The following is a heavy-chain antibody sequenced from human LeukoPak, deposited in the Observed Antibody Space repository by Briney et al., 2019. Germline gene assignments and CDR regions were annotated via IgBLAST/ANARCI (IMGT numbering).Heavy chain of an antibody. D-gene: IGHD2-15*01. CDR1: GYTFTSYY. CDR3: ARDALYCSGGSCYEGTYYYYYMDV. V-gene: IGHV1-46*01. J-gene: IGHJ6*03. CDR2: INPSGGST. Sequence: ASVKVSCKASGYTFTSYYMHWVRQAPGQGLEWMGIINPSGGSTSYAQKFQGRVTMTRDTSISTAYLELSRLRSDDTAVYYCARDALYCSGGSCYEGTYYYYYMDVWGKGTTVTVSS.